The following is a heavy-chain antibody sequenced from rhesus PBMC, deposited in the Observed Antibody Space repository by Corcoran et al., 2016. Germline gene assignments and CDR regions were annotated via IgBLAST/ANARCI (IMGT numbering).Heavy chain of an antibody. Sequence: QLQLQESGPGLVKPSETLSLTCAVSGGSISGNYWSWIRQTPGKGLEWIGRISGSDGSTDYNPTVKSRVTISIDTSKNQFSLYLTSGTAADTAVYYCVRGGGWNNVFNFDYWGQGVLVTVSS. J-gene: IGHJ4*01. CDR2: ISGSDGST. D-gene: IGHD1-20*01. CDR3: VRGGGWNNVFNFDY. V-gene: IGHV4-173*01. CDR1: GGSISGNY.